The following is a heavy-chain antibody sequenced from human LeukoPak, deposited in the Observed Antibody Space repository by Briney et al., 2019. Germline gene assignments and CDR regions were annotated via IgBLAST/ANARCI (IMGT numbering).Heavy chain of an antibody. CDR3: ASFSGSDAFDI. Sequence: GGSLRLSCAASGFTFSSYSMNWVRQAPGKGLEWVSSISSSSSYIYYADSVKGRFTISRDNAKNSLYLQMNSLRAEDTAVYYCASFSGSDAFDIWGQGTMVTVSS. CDR2: ISSSSSYI. CDR1: GFTFSSYS. V-gene: IGHV3-21*01. J-gene: IGHJ3*02. D-gene: IGHD3-22*01.